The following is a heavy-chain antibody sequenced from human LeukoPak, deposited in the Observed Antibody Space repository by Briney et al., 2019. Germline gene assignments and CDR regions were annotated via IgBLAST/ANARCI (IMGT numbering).Heavy chain of an antibody. Sequence: SETLSVTCTVSGGSISSYYWSWIRQPPGKGLEWIGYIYYSGSTNYNPSLKSRVTISVDTSKNQFSLKLSSVTAADTAVYYCARLYSSGWYWEYYFDYWGQGTLVTVSS. CDR2: IYYSGST. CDR3: ARLYSSGWYWEYYFDY. CDR1: GGSISSYY. V-gene: IGHV4-59*01. J-gene: IGHJ4*02. D-gene: IGHD6-19*01.